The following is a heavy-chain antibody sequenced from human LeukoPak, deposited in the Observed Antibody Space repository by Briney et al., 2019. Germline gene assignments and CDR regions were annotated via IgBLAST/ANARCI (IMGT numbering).Heavy chain of an antibody. J-gene: IGHJ4*02. D-gene: IGHD6-13*01. V-gene: IGHV4-59*12. CDR3: ARERPGYNYDY. Sequence: PSETLSLTCTVSGGSISSYYWSWIRQPPGKGLEWIGYIYYSGSTNYNPSLKSRVTISVDTSKNQFSLKLSSVTAADTAVYYCARERPGYNYDYWGQGTLVTVSS. CDR2: IYYSGST. CDR1: GGSISSYY.